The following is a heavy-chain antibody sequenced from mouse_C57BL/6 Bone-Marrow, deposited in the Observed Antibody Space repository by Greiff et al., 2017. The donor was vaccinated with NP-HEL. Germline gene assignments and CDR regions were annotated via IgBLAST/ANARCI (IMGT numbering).Heavy chain of an antibody. CDR3: ANTDYAMDY. J-gene: IGHJ4*01. Sequence: DVMLVESGGDLVKPGGSLKLSCAASGFTFSSYGMSWVRQTPDKRLEWVATISSGGSYTYYPDSVKGRFTISRDNAKNTLYLQMSSLKSEDTAMYYCANTDYAMDYWGQGTSVTVSS. CDR2: ISSGGSYT. V-gene: IGHV5-6*02. CDR1: GFTFSSYG. D-gene: IGHD1-1*01.